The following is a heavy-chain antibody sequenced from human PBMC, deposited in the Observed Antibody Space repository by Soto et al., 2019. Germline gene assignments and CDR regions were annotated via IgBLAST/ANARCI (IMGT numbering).Heavy chain of an antibody. D-gene: IGHD6-13*01. CDR2: NNHSGST. CDR1: GGSFSGYY. Sequence: SETLSLTCAVYGGSFSGYYWSWIRQPPGKGLEWIGENNHSGSTNYNPSLKSRVTKSVDTSKNQVSLKLSSVTAADTAVYYCARGLGSSSWYGYFDYWGQGTLVTVSS. CDR3: ARGLGSSSWYGYFDY. V-gene: IGHV4-34*01. J-gene: IGHJ4*02.